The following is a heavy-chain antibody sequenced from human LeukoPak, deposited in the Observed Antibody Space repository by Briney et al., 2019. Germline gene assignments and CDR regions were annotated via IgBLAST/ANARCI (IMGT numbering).Heavy chain of an antibody. CDR3: ARVEEGYGSGRRENYYYYYMDV. CDR1: GGSFSGYY. J-gene: IGHJ6*03. CDR2: INHSGST. V-gene: IGHV4-34*01. Sequence: PSETLSLTCAVYGGSFSGYYWSWIRQPPGKGLEGIGEINHSGSTNYNPSLKSRVTISVDTSKNQFSLKLSSVTAADPAVYYCARVEEGYGSGRRENYYYYYMDVWGKGTTVTISS. D-gene: IGHD3-10*01.